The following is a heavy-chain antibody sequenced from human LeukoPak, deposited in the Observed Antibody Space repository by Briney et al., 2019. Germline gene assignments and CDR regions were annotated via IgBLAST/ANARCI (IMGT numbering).Heavy chain of an antibody. V-gene: IGHV4-39*01. J-gene: IGHJ3*01. CDR1: GVSIYSSTYY. CDR2: IYYNEDT. Sequence: TSETLSLTCSVSGVSIYSSTYYWAWIRQPPGKGLEFIGSIYYNEDTFHNPSLKSRLTISVDTSANLFSLRLTSVPAADTATYYCARQLAAGNDGFDVWGQGTVVTVSS. CDR3: ARQLAAGNDGFDV. D-gene: IGHD2-15*01.